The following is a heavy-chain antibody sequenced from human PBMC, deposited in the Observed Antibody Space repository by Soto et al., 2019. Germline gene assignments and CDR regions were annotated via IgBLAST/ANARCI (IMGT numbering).Heavy chain of an antibody. CDR2: IDWDDDE. J-gene: IGHJ4*02. D-gene: IGHD3-22*01. CDR3: ARAPTTYYYDSSGYHVVFDY. Sequence: SGPTLVNPTQTLTLTCTFSGFSLSVSGMCVSWIRQPPGKALEWLARIDWDDDEHYSTSLKTRLTISKDTSKNQVVLTMTNMDPVDTATYFCARAPTTYYYDSSGYHVVFDYWGQGTPVT. CDR1: GFSLSVSGMC. V-gene: IGHV2-70*11.